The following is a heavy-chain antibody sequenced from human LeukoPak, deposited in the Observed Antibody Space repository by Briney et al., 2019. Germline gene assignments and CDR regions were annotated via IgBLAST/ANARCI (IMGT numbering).Heavy chain of an antibody. D-gene: IGHD1-14*01. CDR3: AREATGI. CDR2: INTDGRTT. CDR1: GFTFSSYW. Sequence: GGSLRLSCAASGFTFSSYWMHWVRQAPGKGLVWVSRINTDGRTTTYADSVKGRFTISRDNAKNTLYLQMNTLRAEDTAVYYCAREATGIWGQGTLVTVSS. J-gene: IGHJ4*02. V-gene: IGHV3-74*01.